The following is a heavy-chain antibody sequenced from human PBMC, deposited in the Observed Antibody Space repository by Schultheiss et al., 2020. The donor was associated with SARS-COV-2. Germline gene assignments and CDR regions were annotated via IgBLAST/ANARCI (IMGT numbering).Heavy chain of an antibody. CDR1: GFTFSTSN. Sequence: GGSLRLSCAASGFTFSTSNMNWVRQAPGKGLEWVSSISSTSSYIYYADSVKGRFTISRDNAKNSLSLQMNSLRAEDTAVYYCAGGRAPTVVTPLGAFDIWGQGTMVTVSS. V-gene: IGHV3-21*01. CDR2: ISSTSSYI. J-gene: IGHJ3*02. CDR3: AGGRAPTVVTPLGAFDI. D-gene: IGHD4-23*01.